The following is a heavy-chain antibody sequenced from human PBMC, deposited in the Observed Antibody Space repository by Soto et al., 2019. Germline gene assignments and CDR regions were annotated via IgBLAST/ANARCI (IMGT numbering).Heavy chain of an antibody. CDR1: GGTFSSYA. CDR3: ARDPRLRYFDCSSTPYGNNV. D-gene: IGHD3-9*01. J-gene: IGHJ6*02. CDR2: IIPIFGTA. Sequence: SVRLSCKASGGTFSSYAISCVRQAPGQGLEWMGGIIPIFGTANYAQKFQGRVTITADKSTSTAYMELSSLRSEDPAVYYCARDPRLRYFDCSSTPYGNNVWLQGTTVTV. V-gene: IGHV1-69*06.